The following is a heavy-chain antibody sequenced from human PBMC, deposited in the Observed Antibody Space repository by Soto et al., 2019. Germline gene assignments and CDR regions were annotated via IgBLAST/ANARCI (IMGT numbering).Heavy chain of an antibody. CDR3: TVWGSGNDFGAA. D-gene: IGHD3-10*01. J-gene: IGHJ4*02. V-gene: IGHV3-72*01. CDR1: GFTFSDHY. Sequence: EVQLVESGGGLVQPGGSLRLSCAASGFTFSDHYMDWVRQAPGKALEWVGRSKNKADSYTTEYAASVKGRFTISRDGSKNSLFLQMNSLKTEDTAVYYCTVWGSGNDFGAAWGQGILVTVSS. CDR2: SKNKADSYTT.